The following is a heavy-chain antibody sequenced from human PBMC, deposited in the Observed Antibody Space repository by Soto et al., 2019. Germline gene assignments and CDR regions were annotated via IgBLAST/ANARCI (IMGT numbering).Heavy chain of an antibody. Sequence: GGALRLSCAASGFTFSSYWMSWVRQAPGKGLEWVANIKQDGSEKYYVDSVKGRFTISRDNAKNSLYLQMNSLRAEDTAVYYCASLEVTYYYDSSGFFDYWGQGTLVTVSS. CDR2: IKQDGSEK. CDR3: ASLEVTYYYDSSGFFDY. J-gene: IGHJ4*02. V-gene: IGHV3-7*01. CDR1: GFTFSSYW. D-gene: IGHD3-22*01.